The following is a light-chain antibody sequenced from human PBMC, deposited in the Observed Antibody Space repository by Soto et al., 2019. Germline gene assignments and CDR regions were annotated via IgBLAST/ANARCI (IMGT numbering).Light chain of an antibody. V-gene: IGKV3-11*01. Sequence: VLTQSPATLSLSPGERATLSCTASQGVSYYLAWYQHKPGQAPRLLLFDASKRAPGVPARFSGSGSSTDFTLTISSLEPEDFCVYYCQHRSNWPPVFTFGPGTTVDVK. CDR3: QHRSNWPPVFT. J-gene: IGKJ3*01. CDR2: DAS. CDR1: QGVSYY.